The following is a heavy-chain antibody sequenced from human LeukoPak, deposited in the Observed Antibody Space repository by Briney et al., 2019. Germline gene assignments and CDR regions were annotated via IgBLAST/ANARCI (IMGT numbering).Heavy chain of an antibody. Sequence: SETLSLTCGVSGGSISNANWWSWVRQPPGQGLEWIGEISLTGLTHYNPSLESRVTVSLDKSKNQLSLNLTSVTAADTAVYYCSRENGAFSPFGYWGQGTLVTVLS. V-gene: IGHV4-4*02. D-gene: IGHD2-8*01. J-gene: IGHJ4*02. CDR2: ISLTGLT. CDR1: GGSISNANW. CDR3: SRENGAFSPFGY.